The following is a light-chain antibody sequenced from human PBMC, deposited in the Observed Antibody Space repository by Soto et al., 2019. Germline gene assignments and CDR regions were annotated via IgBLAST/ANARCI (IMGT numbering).Light chain of an antibody. Sequence: EIVLTQSPATLSFSPGERATLSCGASAAVSSSYVAWYQQKSGLAPRLLIHDASSRATGIPDRFSGSKSGTEFTLTIRSLEPEDAALYYCQQYGSSPITFGQGTRLEMK. CDR2: DAS. V-gene: IGKV3D-20*01. CDR1: AAVSSSY. CDR3: QQYGSSPIT. J-gene: IGKJ5*01.